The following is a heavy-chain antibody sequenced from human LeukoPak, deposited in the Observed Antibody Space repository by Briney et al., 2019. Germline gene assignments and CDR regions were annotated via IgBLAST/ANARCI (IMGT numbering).Heavy chain of an antibody. Sequence: PSETLSLTCAVYGGSFSGYYWSWIRQPPGKGLEWIGEINHSGSTNYNPSLKSRVTISVDTSKNQFSLKLSSVTAADTAVYYCARDYYYWGQGTLVTVSS. V-gene: IGHV4-34*01. CDR2: INHSGST. CDR3: ARDYYY. D-gene: IGHD3-10*01. CDR1: GGSFSGYY. J-gene: IGHJ4*02.